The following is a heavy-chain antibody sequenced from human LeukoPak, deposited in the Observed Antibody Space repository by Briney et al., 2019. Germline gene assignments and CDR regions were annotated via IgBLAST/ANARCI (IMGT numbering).Heavy chain of an antibody. CDR3: AREGVRGGHFDY. V-gene: IGHV1-2*02. CDR2: INPNSGGT. J-gene: IGHJ4*02. D-gene: IGHD3-16*01. CDR1: GYTFTGYY. Sequence: ASVKVSCKASGYTFTGYYMHWVRQAPGQGLEWMVWINPNSGGTNYAQKFQGRVTMTRDTSISTAYMELSRLRSGDTAVYYCAREGVRGGHFDYWGQGTLVTVSS.